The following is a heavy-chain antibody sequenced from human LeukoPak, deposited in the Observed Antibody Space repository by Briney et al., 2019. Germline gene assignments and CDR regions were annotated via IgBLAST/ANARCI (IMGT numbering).Heavy chain of an antibody. Sequence: ASVKVSCKASGGTFSSYAISWVRQAPGQGLEWMGGIIPIFGTAIYAQKFQGRVTITTDESTSAAYMELSSLRSEDTAVYSCARGGDYYGSGSHAFDIWGQGTMVTVSS. J-gene: IGHJ3*02. CDR3: ARGGDYYGSGSHAFDI. D-gene: IGHD3-10*01. CDR2: IIPIFGTA. V-gene: IGHV1-69*05. CDR1: GGTFSSYA.